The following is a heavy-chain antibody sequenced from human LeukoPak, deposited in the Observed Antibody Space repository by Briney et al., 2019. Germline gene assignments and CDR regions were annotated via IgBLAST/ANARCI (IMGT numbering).Heavy chain of an antibody. CDR1: GGSISSYY. CDR3: ARVGMYDSSGYYSIGLNY. CDR2: IYYSGST. Sequence: PSETLSLTCTVSGGSISSYYWSWIRQPPGKGLEWIGYIYYSGSTNYNPSLKSRVTISVDTSKNQFSLKLSSVTAADTAVYYCARVGMYDSSGYYSIGLNYWGQGTLVTVSS. V-gene: IGHV4-59*01. J-gene: IGHJ4*02. D-gene: IGHD3-22*01.